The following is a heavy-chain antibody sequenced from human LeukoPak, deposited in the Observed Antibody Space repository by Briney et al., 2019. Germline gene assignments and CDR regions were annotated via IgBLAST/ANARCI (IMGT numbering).Heavy chain of an antibody. CDR3: IAGGTMFFGY. CDR1: GFTFIDST. Sequence: GGSLKLSCAASGFTFIDSTMHWVRQASGKGLEWVGRIRSKANSYATAYSASVKGRFTISRDDLENTAYLQMNSLKTEDTAVYYCIAGGTMFFGYWGQGKLVTVSS. J-gene: IGHJ4*02. D-gene: IGHD3-10*02. V-gene: IGHV3-73*01. CDR2: IRSKANSYAT.